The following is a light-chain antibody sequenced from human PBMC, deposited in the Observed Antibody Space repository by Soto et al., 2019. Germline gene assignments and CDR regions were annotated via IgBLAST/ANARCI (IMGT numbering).Light chain of an antibody. V-gene: IGKV1-39*01. CDR2: SAS. J-gene: IGKJ1*01. Sequence: IQMTQSPSSLSASVGDRVTITCRASQTIHNDLNWYQQKPGKAPKALIYSASSLHSGVPSRFSGSGSGTDFTLIISSLQPEDFATYYCQQSHSIPRTFGQGTKVEIK. CDR1: QTIHND. CDR3: QQSHSIPRT.